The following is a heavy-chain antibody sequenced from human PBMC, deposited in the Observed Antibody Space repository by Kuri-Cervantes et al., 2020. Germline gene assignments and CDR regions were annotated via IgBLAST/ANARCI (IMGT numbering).Heavy chain of an antibody. V-gene: IGHV4-4*07. CDR1: GASISDSY. CDR3: ARDPPGYYGSGSPGYYYMDV. CDR2: IYASGYT. Sequence: GSLRLSCTVSGASISDSYWSWIRQPAGKGLEWIGLIYASGYTNYNPSLKSRVTISVDTSKNQFSLKLSSVTAADTAVYYCARDPPGYYGSGSPGYYYMDVWGKGTTVTVSS. J-gene: IGHJ6*03. D-gene: IGHD3-10*01.